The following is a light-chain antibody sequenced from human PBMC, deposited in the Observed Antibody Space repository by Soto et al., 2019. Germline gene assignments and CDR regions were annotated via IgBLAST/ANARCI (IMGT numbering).Light chain of an antibody. CDR1: QSIDSY. CDR3: QQTYSVPGT. Sequence: DIPMTQSPSSLSASVGDRLTITCRASQSIDSYLNWYQQKPGKAPKLLIYAASNLQSGVPSRFSGSGSGTDFTVTISSLQPEDFATYYCQQTYSVPGTFGGGTKVEIK. V-gene: IGKV1-39*01. CDR2: AAS. J-gene: IGKJ4*01.